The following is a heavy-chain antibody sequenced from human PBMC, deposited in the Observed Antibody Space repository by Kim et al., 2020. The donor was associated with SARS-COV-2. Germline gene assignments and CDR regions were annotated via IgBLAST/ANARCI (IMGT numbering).Heavy chain of an antibody. J-gene: IGHJ4*02. V-gene: IGHV1-18*01. CDR1: GYMFTSTG. Sequence: ASVKVSCTGSGYMFTSTGISWVRQAPGHGLEWMGWISAYNDNTNYAQKFQGRVTMTTDISTSTAYMELRSLSSDDTAVYYCARGTYDYWGGFAGKYYFDLWGQGTLVTVSS. CDR3: ARGTYDYWGGFAGKYYFDL. CDR2: ISAYNDNT. D-gene: IGHD3-3*01.